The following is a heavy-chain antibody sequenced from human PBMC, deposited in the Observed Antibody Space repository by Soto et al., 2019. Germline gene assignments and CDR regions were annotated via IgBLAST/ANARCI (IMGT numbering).Heavy chain of an antibody. D-gene: IGHD1-26*01. CDR2: VSGSGDTS. Sequence: GGSLRLSCAASGFSFSTYAMTWVRQAPGKGLEWVSVVSGSGDTSYYAESVKDRFTISRDNSKNTLYLEMNSLRAEDTAVYYCARVRRIVGAQYYFDYWGQGALVTVSS. CDR1: GFSFSTYA. J-gene: IGHJ4*02. CDR3: ARVRRIVGAQYYFDY. V-gene: IGHV3-23*01.